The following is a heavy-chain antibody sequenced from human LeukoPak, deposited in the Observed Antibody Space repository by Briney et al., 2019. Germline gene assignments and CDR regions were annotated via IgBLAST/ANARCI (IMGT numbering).Heavy chain of an antibody. J-gene: IGHJ4*02. CDR2: IYYSGST. CDR1: GGSISSGGYY. V-gene: IGHV4-31*03. CDR3: ARGTLLRYDSSGYPFDY. Sequence: TASQTLSLTCTVSGGSISSGGYYWSWIRQHPGKGLEWIGYIYYSGSTYYNPSLKSRVTISVDTSKNQFSLKLSSVTAADTAVYYCARGTLLRYDSSGYPFDYWGQGTLVTVSS. D-gene: IGHD3-22*01.